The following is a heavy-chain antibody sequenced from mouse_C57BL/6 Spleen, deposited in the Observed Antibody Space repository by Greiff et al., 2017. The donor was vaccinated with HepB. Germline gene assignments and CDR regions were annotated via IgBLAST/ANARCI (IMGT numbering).Heavy chain of an antibody. Sequence: VQLQQPGAELVKPGASVKLSCKASGYTFTSYWMHWVKQRPGQGLEWIGMIHPNSGSTNYNEKFKSKATLTVDKSSSTAYTQHSSLTSEDSAVYYSARSGIRDWYIDVWGTGTTVTVSS. CDR3: ARSGIRDWYIDV. D-gene: IGHD5-2*01. V-gene: IGHV1-64*01. J-gene: IGHJ1*03. CDR1: GYTFTSYW. CDR2: IHPNSGST.